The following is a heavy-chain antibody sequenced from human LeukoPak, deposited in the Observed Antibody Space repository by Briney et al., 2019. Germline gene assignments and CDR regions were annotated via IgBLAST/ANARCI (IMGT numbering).Heavy chain of an antibody. D-gene: IGHD5-24*01. CDR1: GGSISSYC. V-gene: IGHV4-4*07. CDR3: AREGDGYKWNAFDI. J-gene: IGHJ3*02. Sequence: SETLSLTCTVSGGSISSYCWSWIRQPAGKGLEWIGRTYTSGSTNYNPSLKGRVTMSVDTSKNQFSLKLSSVTAADTAVYYCAREGDGYKWNAFDIWGQGTMVTVSS. CDR2: TYTSGST.